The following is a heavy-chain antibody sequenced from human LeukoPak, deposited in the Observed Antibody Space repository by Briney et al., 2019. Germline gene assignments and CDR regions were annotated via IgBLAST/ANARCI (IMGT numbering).Heavy chain of an antibody. J-gene: IGHJ4*02. V-gene: IGHV3-23*01. Sequence: GGSLRLSCAASGFTFNSYAMSWVRQAPGKGLEWVSAISGSGGSTYYADSVKGRFTISRDNSKNTLYLQMNSLRAEDTAVYYCAKDDQLQDYFDYWGQGTLVTVSS. D-gene: IGHD2-2*01. CDR2: ISGSGGST. CDR1: GFTFNSYA. CDR3: AKDDQLQDYFDY.